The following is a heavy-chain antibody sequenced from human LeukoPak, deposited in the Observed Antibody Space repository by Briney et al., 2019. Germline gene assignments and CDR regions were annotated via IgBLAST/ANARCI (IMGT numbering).Heavy chain of an antibody. CDR3: AAWGSGNY. V-gene: IGHV3-7*03. J-gene: IGHJ4*02. Sequence: GGSLRLSCAASGFSFSDCWMNWIRQAPGKGLEWVANTNRDGSQKYYVDSVKGRFTISRDNAEKLFYLQINSLRVEDTAVYYCAAWGSGNYWGQGTLVTVSS. CDR2: TNRDGSQK. CDR1: GFSFSDCW. D-gene: IGHD7-27*01.